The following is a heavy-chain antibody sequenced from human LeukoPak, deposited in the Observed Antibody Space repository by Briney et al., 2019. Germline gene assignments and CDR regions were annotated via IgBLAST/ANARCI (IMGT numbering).Heavy chain of an antibody. CDR2: ISPSGDIK. Sequence: PGGSLRLSCAASGFTFRNHGMNWVRQAPGKGLEWVSGISPSGDIKYYADSVKGRFTISRDNSKNTLYLQMNSLRAEDTAVYYCAKEEQWLVLGEFDYWGQGTLVTVSS. CDR1: GFTFRNHG. D-gene: IGHD6-19*01. V-gene: IGHV3-23*01. CDR3: AKEEQWLVLGEFDY. J-gene: IGHJ4*02.